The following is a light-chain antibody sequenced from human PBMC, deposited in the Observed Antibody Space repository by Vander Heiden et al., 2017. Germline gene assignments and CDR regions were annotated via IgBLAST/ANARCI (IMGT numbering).Light chain of an antibody. CDR1: SLSSYY. Sequence: SSELTQDPAVSVALGQTVRIPCQGDSLSSYYASWYQQKPGQAPVLVIYGKNNRPSGIPDRFSGSSSGNTASLTITGAQAEDEADYYCNSRDSSGNHPHVVFGGGTKLTVL. J-gene: IGLJ2*01. CDR3: NSRDSSGNHPHVV. CDR2: GKN. V-gene: IGLV3-19*01.